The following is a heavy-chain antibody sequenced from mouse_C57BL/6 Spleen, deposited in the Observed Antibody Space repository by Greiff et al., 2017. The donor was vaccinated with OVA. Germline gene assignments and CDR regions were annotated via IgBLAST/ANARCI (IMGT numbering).Heavy chain of an antibody. CDR3: ARRDGYDGFAY. V-gene: IGHV1-81*01. J-gene: IGHJ3*01. D-gene: IGHD2-2*01. CDR2: IYPRSGNT. Sequence: VQLQESGAELARPGASVKLSCQASGYTFTSYGLSWVKQRTGQGIEWIGEIYPRSGNTYYNEKFKCKATLTADKSSSTAYMELRSLTSEDSAVYFCARRDGYDGFAYWGQGTLVTVSA. CDR1: GYTFTSYG.